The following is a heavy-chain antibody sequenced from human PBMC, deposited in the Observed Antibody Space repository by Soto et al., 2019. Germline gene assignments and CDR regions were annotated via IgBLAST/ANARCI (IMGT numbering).Heavy chain of an antibody. D-gene: IGHD1-26*01. V-gene: IGHV4-61*01. CDR2: IFHSENT. CDR3: ARDERVGVPFGGYYYYGFDV. J-gene: IGHJ6*02. Sequence: SETLSLTCTVSGGSVTSSGSFYWSWIRQPPGKGLEWIGYIFHSENTDYSPSLKSRVTISINSSKNQFSLRLTSVTAADTAVYYCARDERVGVPFGGYYYYGFDVWGQGTTVTVSS. CDR1: GGSVTSSGSFY.